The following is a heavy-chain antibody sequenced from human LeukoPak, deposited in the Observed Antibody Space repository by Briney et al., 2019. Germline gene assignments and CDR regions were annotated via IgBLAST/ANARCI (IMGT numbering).Heavy chain of an antibody. CDR2: INPSGGTT. V-gene: IGHV1-46*01. J-gene: IGHJ4*02. Sequence: GASVKVSCTASGYTFTTYYMHWVRQAPGQGLEWMGIINPSGGTTNYAQKFQGRVTMTRDTSTSTVYMELSSLRSEDTAVYYCARGGEGRDGYNFPYFDYWGQRTLVTVSS. CDR1: GYTFTTYY. D-gene: IGHD5-24*01. CDR3: ARGGEGRDGYNFPYFDY.